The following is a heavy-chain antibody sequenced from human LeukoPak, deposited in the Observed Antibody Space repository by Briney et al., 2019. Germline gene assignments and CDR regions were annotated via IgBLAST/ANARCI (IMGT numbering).Heavy chain of an antibody. CDR1: GFTFSSYW. D-gene: IGHD2-8*01. V-gene: IGHV3-7*02. Sequence: PGGSLRLSCAASGFTFSSYWMSWVRQAPGKGLEWVANIKQDGSEKYYVDSVKGRFTISRDNSKNTLYLQMNSLRAEDTAVYYCAKWFVSFDIWGQGTMVTVSS. CDR2: IKQDGSEK. CDR3: AKWFVSFDI. J-gene: IGHJ3*02.